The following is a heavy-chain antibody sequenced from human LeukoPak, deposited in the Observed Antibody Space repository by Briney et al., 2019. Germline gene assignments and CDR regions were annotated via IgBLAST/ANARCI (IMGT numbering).Heavy chain of an antibody. Sequence: GRSLRLSCAASEFTFSSYAMSWVRQAPGKGLEWVSAISGSAGGTYYADSMKGRFTISRDNSKNTLYLLMHSLRAEDTAVYYCAKGAGYSGHDLSSYFDYWGQGILVTVSS. CDR1: EFTFSSYA. J-gene: IGHJ4*02. V-gene: IGHV3-23*01. CDR3: AKGAGYSGHDLSSYFDY. D-gene: IGHD5-12*01. CDR2: ISGSAGGT.